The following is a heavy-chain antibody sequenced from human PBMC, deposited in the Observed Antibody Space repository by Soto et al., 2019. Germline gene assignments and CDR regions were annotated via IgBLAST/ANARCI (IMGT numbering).Heavy chain of an antibody. J-gene: IGHJ3*02. CDR3: ARREGDTAMVDAFDI. CDR1: GGSISSGGYY. D-gene: IGHD5-18*01. CDR2: IYYSGST. Sequence: TLSLTCTVSGGSISSGGYYWGCIRQHPGNGLELIGYIYYSGSTYYNPSLKSRVTISVDTSKNQFSLKLSSVTAADTAVYCCARREGDTAMVDAFDIWGQGTMVTVSS. V-gene: IGHV4-31*03.